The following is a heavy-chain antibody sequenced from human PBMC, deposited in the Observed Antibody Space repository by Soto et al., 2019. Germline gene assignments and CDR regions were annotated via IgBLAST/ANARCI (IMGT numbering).Heavy chain of an antibody. D-gene: IGHD3-22*01. CDR1: GGSISSGDYY. Sequence: PSDTLSLTCTVSGGSISSGDYYWCWIRQPPGKGLEWIGYIYYSGSTYYNPSLKSRVTISVDTSKNQFSLKLSAVTAADTAVYYCARESGHYYDSSGSSAYYFDYWGQGXLVTVSS. CDR3: ARESGHYYDSSGSSAYYFDY. J-gene: IGHJ4*02. CDR2: IYYSGST. V-gene: IGHV4-30-4*02.